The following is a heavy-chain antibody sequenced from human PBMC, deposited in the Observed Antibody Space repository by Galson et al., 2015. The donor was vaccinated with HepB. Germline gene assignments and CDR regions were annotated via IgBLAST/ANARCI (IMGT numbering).Heavy chain of an antibody. V-gene: IGHV2-70*11. CDR2: IDWDDDK. Sequence: PALVKPTQTLTLTCTFSGFSLSTSGMCVSWIRQPPGKALEWLSRIDWDDDKYYSTSLKTRLTISKDTSKNQVVLTMTNMDPVDTATYYCARAYYDSSGYSRGYYYYGMDVWGQGTTVTVSS. CDR1: GFSLSTSGMC. J-gene: IGHJ6*02. CDR3: ARAYYDSSGYSRGYYYYGMDV. D-gene: IGHD3-22*01.